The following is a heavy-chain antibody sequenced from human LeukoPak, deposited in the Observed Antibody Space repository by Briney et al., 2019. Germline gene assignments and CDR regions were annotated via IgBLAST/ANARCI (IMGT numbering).Heavy chain of an antibody. CDR3: ARVRGYGWDYYYYYMDV. CDR2: NNRSGST. Sequence: RTSETLSLTCAVHGGSFSGYYWSWIRQPPGKGLEWIGENNRSGSTNYNPSLKSRVTISVDTSKNQFSLKLSSVTAADTAVYSCARVRGYGWDYYYYYMDVWGKGTTVTVSS. CDR1: GGSFSGYY. V-gene: IGHV4-34*01. D-gene: IGHD5-18*01. J-gene: IGHJ6*03.